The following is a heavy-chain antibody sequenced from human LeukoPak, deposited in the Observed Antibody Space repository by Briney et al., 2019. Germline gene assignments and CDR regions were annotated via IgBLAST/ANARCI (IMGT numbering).Heavy chain of an antibody. Sequence: SVKVSCKASGGTFSSYAISWVRQAPGHGLEWMGRIIPILGIANYAQKFQGRVTITADKSTSTAYMELSSLRSEDTAVYYCASQVVVTSRGAFDIWGQGTMVTVSS. CDR3: ASQVVVTSRGAFDI. CDR2: IIPILGIA. D-gene: IGHD2-21*02. V-gene: IGHV1-69*04. CDR1: GGTFSSYA. J-gene: IGHJ3*02.